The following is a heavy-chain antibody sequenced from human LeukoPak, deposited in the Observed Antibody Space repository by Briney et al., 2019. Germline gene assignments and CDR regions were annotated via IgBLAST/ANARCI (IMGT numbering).Heavy chain of an antibody. CDR1: GGSINSYY. V-gene: IGHV4-59*01. Sequence: PSETLSLTCTVSGGSINSYYWSWIRQPPGKGLEWIGYIYYSGSTNYNLSLKSRVTISRDTSKNQFSLKLRSVTAADTAVYYCTSGGMVSGDYWGHGTLVTVSS. CDR3: TSGGMVSGDY. D-gene: IGHD2-8*01. CDR2: IYYSGST. J-gene: IGHJ4*01.